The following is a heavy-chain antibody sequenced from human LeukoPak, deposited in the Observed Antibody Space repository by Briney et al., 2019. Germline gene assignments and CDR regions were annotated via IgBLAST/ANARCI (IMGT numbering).Heavy chain of an antibody. CDR1: GYSISSGDY. J-gene: IGHJ4*02. CDR3: ARGIYYLIEY. D-gene: IGHD3-10*01. CDR2: IFHSGST. Sequence: SETLSLTCAVSGYSISSGDYWGWIRPSPGKGPEWIGNIFHSGSTYHNPSLKSRVTISVETSKNEFSLKLSPVTAGDTAVYYCARGIYYLIEYWGQGTLVTVSS. V-gene: IGHV4-38-2*01.